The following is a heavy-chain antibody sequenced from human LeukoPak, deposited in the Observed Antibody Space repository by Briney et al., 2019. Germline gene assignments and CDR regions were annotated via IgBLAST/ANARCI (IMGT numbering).Heavy chain of an antibody. CDR2: IYTSGCT. Sequence: SQTLSLTCTVSGVSISSGSYYWSWIRHPAGKGLEWIGRIYTSGCTTYNPSLKSRVTISVDTSKNKFSLKLSCVTAADTAVYYCARDPPPSIGAARWSWFDPWGQGTLVTVSS. J-gene: IGHJ5*02. D-gene: IGHD1-26*01. CDR3: ARDPPPSIGAARWSWFDP. V-gene: IGHV4-61*02. CDR1: GVSISSGSYY.